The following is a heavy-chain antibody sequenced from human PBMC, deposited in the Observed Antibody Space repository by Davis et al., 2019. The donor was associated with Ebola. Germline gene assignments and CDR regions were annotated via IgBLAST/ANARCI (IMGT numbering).Heavy chain of an antibody. D-gene: IGHD6-13*01. V-gene: IGHV4-39*07. CDR2: IHQSGTT. CDR3: ARYRYSSTYDGMDV. CDR1: GGSTSSSTYY. J-gene: IGHJ6*04. Sequence: MPSETLSLTCTVSGGSTSSSTYYWGWIRQPPGKGLEWIAMIHQSGTTYYSPSLKSRVTTSIDTPKNQFSLKLSSVTAADTAVYYCARYRYSSTYDGMDVWGKGTTVTVSS.